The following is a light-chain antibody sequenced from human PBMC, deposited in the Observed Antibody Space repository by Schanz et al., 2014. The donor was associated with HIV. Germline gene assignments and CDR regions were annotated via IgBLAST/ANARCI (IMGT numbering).Light chain of an antibody. CDR2: DVS. CDR1: SSDIGKYDF. CDR3: QTYDYRLSGSRV. J-gene: IGLJ3*02. Sequence: QSALTQPASVSGSPGQSITISCTGTSSDIGKYDFVSWYQQHPGKAPKLMIYDVSNRPSGVSNRFSGSKSGTSASLAITGLQAEDEADYYCQTYDYRLSGSRVFGGGTKLTVL. V-gene: IGLV2-14*03.